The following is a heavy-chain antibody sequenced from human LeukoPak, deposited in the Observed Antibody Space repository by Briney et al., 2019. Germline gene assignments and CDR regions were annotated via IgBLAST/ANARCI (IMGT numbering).Heavy chain of an antibody. J-gene: IGHJ4*02. D-gene: IGHD1-26*01. V-gene: IGHV3-30*18. CDR1: GFTFSSYG. CDR2: ISYDGSNK. CDR3: AKDRLVWELLAMGEFDY. Sequence: GGSLRLSCAASGFTFSSYGMHWVRQAPGKGLEWVAVISYDGSNKYYADSVKGRFTISRDNSKNTLYLQMNSLRAEDTAVYYCAKDRLVWELLAMGEFDYWGQGTLVTVSS.